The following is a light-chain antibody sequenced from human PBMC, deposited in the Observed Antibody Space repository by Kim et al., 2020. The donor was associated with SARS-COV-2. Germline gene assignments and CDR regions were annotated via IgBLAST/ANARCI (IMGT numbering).Light chain of an antibody. CDR2: GKN. CDR3: NSRDSSGYHVV. V-gene: IGLV3-19*01. CDR1: SLRSYY. J-gene: IGLJ3*02. Sequence: SSELTQDPAVSVALGQTVRLTCQGDSLRSYYASWYQQKPGQAPVLVIYGKNNRPSGIPDRFSGSHSGNTASLTITGAQAEDEADYYCNSRDSSGYHVVFG.